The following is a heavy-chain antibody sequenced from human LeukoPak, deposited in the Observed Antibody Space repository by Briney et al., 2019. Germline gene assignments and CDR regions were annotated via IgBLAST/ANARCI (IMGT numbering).Heavy chain of an antibody. Sequence: PGRSLRLSCAASGFTFTSYGMHWVRQAPGKGLEWVAVISYDGSDKSYADSVKGRFTISRDNSKNTLYLQMNSLRAEDTAVYYCAKDLVGSSWSHGFYYWGQGTLVTVSS. V-gene: IGHV3-30*18. CDR2: ISYDGSDK. CDR1: GFTFTSYG. CDR3: AKDLVGSSWSHGFYY. D-gene: IGHD6-13*01. J-gene: IGHJ4*02.